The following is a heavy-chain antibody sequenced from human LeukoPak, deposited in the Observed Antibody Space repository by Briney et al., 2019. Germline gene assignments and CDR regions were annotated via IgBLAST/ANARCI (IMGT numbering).Heavy chain of an antibody. V-gene: IGHV3-48*03. CDR1: GFTFSSYE. D-gene: IGHD3-10*01. CDR2: ISNSGNTI. CDR3: ARRSRGTGSWYYFDY. Sequence: GGSLRLSCAASGFTFSSYEMNWVRQAPGKGLEWVSYISNSGNTIYYADSVKGRFTISRDNAKNSLYLQMNSLRAEHTAVYYCARRSRGTGSWYYFDYWGQGTLVTVSS. J-gene: IGHJ4*02.